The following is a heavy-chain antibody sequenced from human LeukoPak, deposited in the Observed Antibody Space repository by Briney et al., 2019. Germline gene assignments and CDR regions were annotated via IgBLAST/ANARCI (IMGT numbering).Heavy chain of an antibody. V-gene: IGHV4-34*01. CDR2: INHSGST. Sequence: KSSETLSLTCAVYGGSFGGYYWSWIRQPPGKGLEWIGEINHSGSTNYNPSLKSRVTISVDTSKNQFSLKLSSVTAADTAVYYCARHGASAYYDILTGHPTFGLPDDAFDIWGQGTMVTVSS. CDR1: GGSFGGYY. CDR3: ARHGASAYYDILTGHPTFGLPDDAFDI. D-gene: IGHD3-9*01. J-gene: IGHJ3*02.